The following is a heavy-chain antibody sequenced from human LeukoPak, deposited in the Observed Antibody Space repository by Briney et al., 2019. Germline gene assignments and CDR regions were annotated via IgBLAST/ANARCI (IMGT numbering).Heavy chain of an antibody. Sequence: SVQVSCKASGGTFSSYAISWVRQAPGQGLEWMGGIIPIFGTANYAQKFQGRVTITADQSTSTAYMELSSLRSEDTAVYYCAWSGYSYGTIDYWGQGTLVTVSS. CDR2: IIPIFGTA. D-gene: IGHD5-18*01. V-gene: IGHV1-69*13. J-gene: IGHJ4*02. CDR1: GGTFSSYA. CDR3: AWSGYSYGTIDY.